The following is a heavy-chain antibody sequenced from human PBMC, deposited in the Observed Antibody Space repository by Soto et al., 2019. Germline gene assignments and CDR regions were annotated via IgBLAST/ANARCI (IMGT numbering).Heavy chain of an antibody. Sequence: SETLSLTCAVSGGSFSGYYWSWVRQPPGKGLEWIGDINHTGGSNYNPSLKSRVMISVDTAKTQFSLNVTSVTAADTAVYYCAREVGYYSATRRNLYFDYWGPGTLVTVSS. CDR3: AREVGYYSATRRNLYFDY. CDR2: INHTGGS. V-gene: IGHV4-34*01. CDR1: GGSFSGYY. D-gene: IGHD2-2*01. J-gene: IGHJ4*02.